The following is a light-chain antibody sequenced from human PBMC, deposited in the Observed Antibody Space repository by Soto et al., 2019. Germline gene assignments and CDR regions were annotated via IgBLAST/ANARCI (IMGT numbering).Light chain of an antibody. CDR1: QTISSY. J-gene: IGKJ4*01. Sequence: DIPMTQSPSSLSASVGDRVTITCRASQTISSYLNWYQQKPGKAPKLLIYAASSLQSGVPSRFSGSGSGTDFTLIITGLQPEDFATYYCQQSYNAPLTFGGGTKVEI. V-gene: IGKV1-39*01. CDR3: QQSYNAPLT. CDR2: AAS.